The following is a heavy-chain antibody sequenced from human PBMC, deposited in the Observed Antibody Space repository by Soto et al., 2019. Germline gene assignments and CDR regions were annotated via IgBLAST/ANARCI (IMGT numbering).Heavy chain of an antibody. Sequence: GGSLRLSCAASGFTFSSYEMNWVRQAPGKGLEWVSYISSSGSTIYYADSVKGRFTISRDNAKNSLYLQMNSLRAEDTAVYYCARDNFVDPYYYYGMDVWGQGTTVTVSS. J-gene: IGHJ6*02. V-gene: IGHV3-48*03. CDR3: ARDNFVDPYYYYGMDV. CDR1: GFTFSSYE. D-gene: IGHD1-20*01. CDR2: ISSSGSTI.